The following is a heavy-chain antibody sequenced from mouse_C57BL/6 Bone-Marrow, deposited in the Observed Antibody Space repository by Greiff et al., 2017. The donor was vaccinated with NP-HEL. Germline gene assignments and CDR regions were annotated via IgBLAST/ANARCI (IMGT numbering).Heavy chain of an antibody. V-gene: IGHV1-53*01. CDR2: INPSNGGT. CDR1: GYTFTSYW. D-gene: IGHD1-1*01. CDR3: ASPAVYYYGSRAFDY. Sequence: QVQLQQPGTELVKPGASVKLSCKASGYTFTSYWMHWVKQRPGQGLEWIGNINPSNGGTNYNEKFKSKATLTVDKSSSTAYMQLSSLTSEDSAVYYCASPAVYYYGSRAFDYWGRGTSLTVSA. J-gene: IGHJ2*03.